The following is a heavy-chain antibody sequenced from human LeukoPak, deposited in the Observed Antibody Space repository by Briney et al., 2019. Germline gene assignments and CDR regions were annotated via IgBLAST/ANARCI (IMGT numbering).Heavy chain of an antibody. CDR1: GGIFSSYA. V-gene: IGHV1-69*05. D-gene: IGHD6-25*01. Sequence: ASVKVSCKASGGIFSSYAISWVRQAPGQGLEWMGRIIPIFGTANYAQKFQGRVTITTDESTSTAYMELSSLRSEDTAVYYCARPRGIVAGDAFDIWGQGTMVTVSS. CDR2: IIPIFGTA. J-gene: IGHJ3*02. CDR3: ARPRGIVAGDAFDI.